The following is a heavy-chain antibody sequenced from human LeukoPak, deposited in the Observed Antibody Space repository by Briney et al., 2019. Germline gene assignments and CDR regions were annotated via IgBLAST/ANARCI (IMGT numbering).Heavy chain of an antibody. J-gene: IGHJ5*02. Sequence: GGSLRLSCEVSGFTFDDYGMNWVRQPPGKGLEWISDINWNGGSTSYAASVRGRFTVSRDNAKNLLYLQMTSLRVEDTALYYCARRRDFADFGSAYYPLDHWGQGTLVTVS. D-gene: IGHD3-3*01. CDR1: GFTFDDYG. CDR3: ARRRDFADFGSAYYPLDH. V-gene: IGHV3-20*04. CDR2: INWNGGST.